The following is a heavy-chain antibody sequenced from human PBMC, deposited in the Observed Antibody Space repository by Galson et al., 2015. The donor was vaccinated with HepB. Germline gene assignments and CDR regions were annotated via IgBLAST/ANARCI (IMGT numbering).Heavy chain of an antibody. CDR1: GFSFDSYS. Sequence: LRLSCAASGFSFDSYSMNWVRQAPGKGLEWVSFISSSRSRIYYADSVKGRFTVFSDNAKNSVFLQMDSLRVEDTAVYYCARGSGYTYGPLDYWGQGTLVSVSS. J-gene: IGHJ4*02. CDR2: ISSSRSRI. D-gene: IGHD5-18*01. CDR3: ARGSGYTYGPLDY. V-gene: IGHV3-21*01.